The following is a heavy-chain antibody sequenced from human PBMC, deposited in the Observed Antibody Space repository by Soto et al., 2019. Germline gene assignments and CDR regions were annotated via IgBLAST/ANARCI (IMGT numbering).Heavy chain of an antibody. Sequence: SETLSLTCAVYGGSFSGYYWSWIRQPPGKGLEWIGEINHSGSTNYNPSLKSRVTISVDTSKNQFSLKLSSVTAADTAVYYCARGLYSSSSDGGFLGGGHNWFDPWGQGTLVTVSS. CDR1: GGSFSGYY. D-gene: IGHD6-6*01. J-gene: IGHJ5*02. CDR2: INHSGST. V-gene: IGHV4-34*01. CDR3: ARGLYSSSSDGGFLGGGHNWFDP.